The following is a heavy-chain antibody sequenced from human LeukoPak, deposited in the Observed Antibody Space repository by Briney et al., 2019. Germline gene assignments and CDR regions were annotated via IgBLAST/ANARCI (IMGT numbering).Heavy chain of an antibody. Sequence: PGGSLRLSCTVSGFTVSSNSMSWVRQAPGKGLEWVSAISGSGGSTYYADSVKGRFTISRDNSKNTLYLQMNSLRAEDTAVYYCAKGHFPVAEDYWGQGTLVTVSS. CDR3: AKGHFPVAEDY. V-gene: IGHV3-23*01. J-gene: IGHJ4*02. CDR2: ISGSGGST. CDR1: GFTVSSNS. D-gene: IGHD6-19*01.